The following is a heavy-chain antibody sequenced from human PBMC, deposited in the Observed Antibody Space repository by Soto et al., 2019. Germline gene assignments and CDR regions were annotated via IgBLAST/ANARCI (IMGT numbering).Heavy chain of an antibody. J-gene: IGHJ6*02. D-gene: IGHD2-21*02. V-gene: IGHV1-69*13. CDR3: AREMTAIPGGVYYYYGMDV. Sequence: ASVKVSCKASGGTFSSYAISWVRQAPGQGLEWMGGIIPIFGTANYAQKFQGRVTITADESTSTAYMELSSLRSEDTAVYYCAREMTAIPGGVYYYYGMDVWGQGTTVTVSS. CDR2: IIPIFGTA. CDR1: GGTFSSYA.